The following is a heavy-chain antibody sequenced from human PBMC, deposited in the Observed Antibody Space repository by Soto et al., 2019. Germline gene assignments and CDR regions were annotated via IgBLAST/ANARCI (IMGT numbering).Heavy chain of an antibody. D-gene: IGHD6-6*01. CDR3: ARYRSSGDYYYYYGMDG. CDR2: ISGSGGST. V-gene: IGHV3-23*01. Sequence: EVQLLESGGGLVQPGGSLRLSCAASGFTFSSYAMSWVRQAPGKGLEWVSAISGSGGSTYYADSVKGRFTISRDNSKNTLYLQMNSLRAEDTAVYYCARYRSSGDYYYYYGMDGWGQGTTVTVSS. CDR1: GFTFSSYA. J-gene: IGHJ6*02.